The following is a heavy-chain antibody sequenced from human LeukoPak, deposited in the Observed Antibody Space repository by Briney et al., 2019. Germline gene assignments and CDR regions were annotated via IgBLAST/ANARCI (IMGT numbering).Heavy chain of an antibody. Sequence: GGSLRLSCEASGFTFSNYVIHWARQAPGKVLEWVAVISYDGGNKYYADSVKGRFTISRDNAKNSLYLQMNSLRAEDTAVYYCARDYYDSSGYYYVWGQGTLVTVSS. CDR2: ISYDGGNK. V-gene: IGHV3-30*04. CDR3: ARDYYDSSGYYYV. J-gene: IGHJ4*02. CDR1: GFTFSNYV. D-gene: IGHD3-22*01.